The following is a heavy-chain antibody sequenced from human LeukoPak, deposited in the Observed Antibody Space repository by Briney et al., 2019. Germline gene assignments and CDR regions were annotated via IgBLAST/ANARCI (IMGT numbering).Heavy chain of an antibody. Sequence: GGSLRLSCAASGFTFSNYAMSWVRQAPGKGLEWVSAISGSDGSTNYADSVKGRFTISRDNSKNTLYLQMNSLRVEDTAVYYCAKSWNYYDSSGDDALDIWGQGTMVTVSS. CDR1: GFTFSNYA. CDR3: AKSWNYYDSSGDDALDI. V-gene: IGHV3-23*01. CDR2: ISGSDGST. D-gene: IGHD3-22*01. J-gene: IGHJ3*02.